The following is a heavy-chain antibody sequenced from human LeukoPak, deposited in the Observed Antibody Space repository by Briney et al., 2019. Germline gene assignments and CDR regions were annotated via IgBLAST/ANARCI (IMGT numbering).Heavy chain of an antibody. CDR1: GFTYSDYY. V-gene: IGHV3-11*01. D-gene: IGHD1-26*01. CDR3: AREISGERTYYFDY. Sequence: GGSLRLSCAASGFTYSDYYMSWIRQAPGKGLEWVSYISSSGSTIYYADSVRGRFTISRDNAKNSLYLQMNSLRAEDTAVYYCAREISGERTYYFDYWGQGTLVTVSS. CDR2: ISSSGSTI. J-gene: IGHJ4*02.